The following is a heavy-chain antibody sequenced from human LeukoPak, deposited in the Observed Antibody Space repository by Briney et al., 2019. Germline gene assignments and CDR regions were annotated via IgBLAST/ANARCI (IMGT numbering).Heavy chain of an antibody. J-gene: IGHJ3*02. CDR1: GFTFSNYW. Sequence: GGSLRLSCAASGFTFSNYWMSWVRQAPGKGLEWLANIKQDGSEKYYVDSVKGRFTISRDNAKNSLYLQMNSLRAEDTAVYYCARSYYDYVWGSYRHDAFDIWGQGTMVTVSS. D-gene: IGHD3-16*02. V-gene: IGHV3-7*01. CDR3: ARSYYDYVWGSYRHDAFDI. CDR2: IKQDGSEK.